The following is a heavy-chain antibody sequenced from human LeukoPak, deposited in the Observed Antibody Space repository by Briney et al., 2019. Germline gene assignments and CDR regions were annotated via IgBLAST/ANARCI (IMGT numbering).Heavy chain of an antibody. D-gene: IGHD3-16*01. Sequence: PGESLRLSCAASGLTLSNAWMSWVRQAPGEGLEWVARIKRKTDGETTEYVAPVKGRFTISRDDSKNTVYLQLNSLKTEDTGVYYCATASSGLFYWGQGTLVTVSS. CDR3: ATASSGLFY. CDR2: IKRKTDGETT. CDR1: GLTLSNAW. V-gene: IGHV3-15*01. J-gene: IGHJ4*02.